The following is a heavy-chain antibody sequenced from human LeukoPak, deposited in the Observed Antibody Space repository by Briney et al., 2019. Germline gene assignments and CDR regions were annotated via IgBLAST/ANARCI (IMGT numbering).Heavy chain of an antibody. CDR1: GFSFRRHG. Sequence: PARSLRLSCAASGFSFRRHGMHWVRQAPGKGLEWVAVIWYDASDKYYADSVRGRFTVSRDNSKNTFHLQMNSLRVDDTAVYYCVRDIYSKYLDFWGRGTLVTVSS. V-gene: IGHV3-33*01. J-gene: IGHJ2*01. CDR2: IWYDASDK. CDR3: VRDIYSKYLDF. D-gene: IGHD3-10*01.